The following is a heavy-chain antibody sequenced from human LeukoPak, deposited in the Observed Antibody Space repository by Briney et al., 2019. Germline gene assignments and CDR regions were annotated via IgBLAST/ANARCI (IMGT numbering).Heavy chain of an antibody. J-gene: IGHJ4*02. D-gene: IGHD6-13*01. CDR1: GGSISSGSYY. CDR3: ARHGSSWYYFDY. CDR2: IYYSGGT. Sequence: TETLSLTCTVSGGSISSGSYYWGWIRQPLGKGLEWIGSIYYSGGTYYNPSLKSRVTISVDTSKNQFSLKLSSVTAADTAVYYCARHGSSWYYFDYWGQGTLVTVSS. V-gene: IGHV4-39*01.